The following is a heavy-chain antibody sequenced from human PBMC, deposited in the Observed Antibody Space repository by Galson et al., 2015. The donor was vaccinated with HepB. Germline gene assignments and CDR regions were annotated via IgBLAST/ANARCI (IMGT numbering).Heavy chain of an antibody. CDR2: IYNSGIT. J-gene: IGHJ4*02. CDR1: GGSVSSYY. D-gene: IGHD5-18*01. Sequence: ETLSLTCTVSGGSVSSYYWSWLRQPPGKGLEWIGYIYNSGITNYNPSLKSRVAISVDTSKNQFSLTLSSVTAADTAVYYCARRHEYTYADYFDYWGQGTLVTVSS. CDR3: ARRHEYTYADYFDY. V-gene: IGHV4-59*08.